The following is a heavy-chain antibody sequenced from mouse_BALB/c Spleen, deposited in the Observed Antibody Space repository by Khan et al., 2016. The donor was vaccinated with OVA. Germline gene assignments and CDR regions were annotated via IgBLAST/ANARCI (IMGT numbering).Heavy chain of an antibody. J-gene: IGHJ3*01. V-gene: IGHV1-4*01. Sequence: QVQLQQSGAELARPGASVKMSCKASGYTLTSYTIHGVKQRPGQGLEWIGYINPTNIYTNYNQKFRDKATLTADKSSRTAYMQLSSLTSEDSAVYYCSRVGPYHGNSGAWFAYWGQGPLVTVSA. CDR2: INPTNIYT. D-gene: IGHD2-10*01. CDR3: SRVGPYHGNSGAWFAY. CDR1: GYTLTSYT.